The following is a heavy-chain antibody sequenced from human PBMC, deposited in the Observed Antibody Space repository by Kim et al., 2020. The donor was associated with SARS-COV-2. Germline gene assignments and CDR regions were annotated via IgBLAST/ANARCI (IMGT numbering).Heavy chain of an antibody. Sequence: SETLSLTCTVSGGSISSSSYYWGWIHQPPGKGLEWIGSIYYSGSTYYNPSLKSRVTISVDTSKNQFSLKLSSVTAADTAVYYCARHVGQRGLHIAAAGTDYWGQGTLVTVSS. D-gene: IGHD6-13*01. J-gene: IGHJ4*02. CDR1: GGSISSSSYY. CDR3: ARHVGQRGLHIAAAGTDY. V-gene: IGHV4-39*01. CDR2: IYYSGST.